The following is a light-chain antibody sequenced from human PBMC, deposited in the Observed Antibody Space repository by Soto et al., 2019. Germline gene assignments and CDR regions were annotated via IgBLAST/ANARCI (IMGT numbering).Light chain of an antibody. V-gene: IGKV1-5*03. J-gene: IGKJ2*01. CDR3: QQYNSYLYT. Sequence: DIQLTQSPATLSLSVGERATITCRASQSISSWLAWYQQKPGKAPTRLIYKASSLESGGPSRFSGGGAGTEFTLTISSLQPDDFATYYCQQYNSYLYTFGQGTKLEIK. CDR2: KAS. CDR1: QSISSW.